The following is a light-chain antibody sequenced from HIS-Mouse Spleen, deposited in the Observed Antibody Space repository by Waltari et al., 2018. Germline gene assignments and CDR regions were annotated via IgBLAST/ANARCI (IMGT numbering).Light chain of an antibody. CDR2: DDG. Sequence: SYVLTQPPSVSVAPGKTARITCGGNNIGSKSVHWYQQKPGQAPVLVVYDDGDRPSGIPERFSGSNSGNTATLTISRVEAEDEADYYCQVWDSSSDHVVFGGGTKLTVL. V-gene: IGLV3-21*03. CDR3: QVWDSSSDHVV. J-gene: IGLJ2*01. CDR1: NIGSKS.